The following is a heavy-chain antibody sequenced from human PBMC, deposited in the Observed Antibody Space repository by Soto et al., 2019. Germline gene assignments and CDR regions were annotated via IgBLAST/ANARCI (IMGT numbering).Heavy chain of an antibody. CDR3: AREKEGTTLFHN. V-gene: IGHV4-38-2*02. J-gene: IGHJ4*02. CDR1: GFAISRGYY. D-gene: IGHD1-1*01. Sequence: SETLSLTCTVAGFAISRGYYWSFFRQPPAKGLQCIGSIYPSVSSYHNPSLETRVRLSIDTSKNQFTLNLTSVTAADSALDYCAREKEGTTLFHNWGQGIQVTVSS. CDR2: IYPSVSS.